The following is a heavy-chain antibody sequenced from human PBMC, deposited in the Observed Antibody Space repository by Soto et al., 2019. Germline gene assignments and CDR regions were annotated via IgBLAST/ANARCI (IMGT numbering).Heavy chain of an antibody. CDR3: AKGGDGYCSTTSCLFHFDY. V-gene: IGHV3-23*01. CDR1: GFTFSTYA. J-gene: IGHJ4*02. D-gene: IGHD2-2*01. CDR2: ISGSADAT. Sequence: EVQLLESGGGLVQTGGSLRLSCAASGFTFSTYAMSWGRQAPGKGLEWVSTISGSADATFYADSVKGRFAIFIDNSRTMFYLQMNSLRAEDTAVYSCAKGGDGYCSTTSCLFHFDYWGPGTLATVAS.